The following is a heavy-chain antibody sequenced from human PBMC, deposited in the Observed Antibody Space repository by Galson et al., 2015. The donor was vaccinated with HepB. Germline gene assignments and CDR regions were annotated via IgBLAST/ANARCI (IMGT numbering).Heavy chain of an antibody. D-gene: IGHD1-1*01. CDR2: IIPIFGTA. Sequence: SVKVSCKASGGTFSSYAISWVRQAPGQGLEWMGGIIPIFGTANYAQKFQGRVTITADESTSTAYMELSSLRSEDTAVYYCARDQRPPGTFDYWGKGTLVTVSS. V-gene: IGHV1-69*13. CDR3: ARDQRPPGTFDY. CDR1: GGTFSSYA. J-gene: IGHJ4*02.